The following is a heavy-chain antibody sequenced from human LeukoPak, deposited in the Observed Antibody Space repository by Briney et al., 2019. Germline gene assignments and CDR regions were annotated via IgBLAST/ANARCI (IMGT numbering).Heavy chain of an antibody. CDR1: GFTFISYS. V-gene: IGHV3-21*01. D-gene: IGHD1-26*01. CDR2: INSSSSYI. CDR3: ARARKYSGSYFINP. Sequence: PGGNLRLSCAASGFTFISYSMNWVRQAPGKGLEWVSSINSSSSYIYYADSVKGRFTISTDNAKNSLYLQMNSLRAKDTAVYYCARARKYSGSYFINPWGQGTLVTVSS. J-gene: IGHJ5*02.